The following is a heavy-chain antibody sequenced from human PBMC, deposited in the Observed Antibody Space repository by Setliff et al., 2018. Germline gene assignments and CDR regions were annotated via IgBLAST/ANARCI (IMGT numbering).Heavy chain of an antibody. CDR2: VFASGTT. CDR1: DGSISDYY. V-gene: IGHV4-4*08. Sequence: PSETLSLTCTVSDGSISDYYWGWIRQSPGNGLEWIGYVFASGTTNYNPSLKSRVTISVDTSKSLFSLRLTSVTAADTAVYSCARASFSGTYPPFGFDYWGQGTLVTVSS. J-gene: IGHJ4*02. D-gene: IGHD1-26*01. CDR3: ARASFSGTYPPFGFDY.